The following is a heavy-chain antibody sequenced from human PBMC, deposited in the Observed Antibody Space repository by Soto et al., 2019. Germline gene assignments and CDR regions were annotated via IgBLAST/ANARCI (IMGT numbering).Heavy chain of an antibody. CDR2: IIPRSATS. CDR1: GDTFSTYT. Sequence: ASVKVSCKASGDTFSTYTITWMRQAPGQGLEWMGGIIPRSATSKYAQKFQGRVTITADESTSTVYMELRTLKTEDTAVYYCTTVLRYFDWLSTVYYYYGMDVWGQGTTVTVSS. J-gene: IGHJ6*02. V-gene: IGHV1-69*13. CDR3: TTVLRYFDWLSTVYYYYGMDV. D-gene: IGHD3-9*01.